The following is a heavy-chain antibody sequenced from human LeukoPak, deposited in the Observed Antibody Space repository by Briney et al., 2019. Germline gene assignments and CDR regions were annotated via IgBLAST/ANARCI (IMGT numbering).Heavy chain of an antibody. Sequence: GGSLRLSCAASGFTFSAYTMNWVRQAPGKGLEWVSSIIASSSNIYYADSVKGRFTISRDNAKNSLYLQMNSLRAEDTAIYYCARDGWTIAVANGMDVWGQGTTVTVSS. CDR3: ARDGWTIAVANGMDV. V-gene: IGHV3-21*04. D-gene: IGHD6-19*01. J-gene: IGHJ6*02. CDR1: GFTFSAYT. CDR2: IIASSSNI.